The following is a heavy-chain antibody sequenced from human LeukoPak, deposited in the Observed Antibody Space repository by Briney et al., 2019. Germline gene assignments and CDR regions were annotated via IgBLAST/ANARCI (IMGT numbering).Heavy chain of an antibody. D-gene: IGHD7-27*01. J-gene: IGHJ6*03. CDR1: GFTFSSYS. V-gene: IGHV3-21*01. CDR3: ARYSNWFNYYYYYMDV. Sequence: GGSLRLSCAASGFTFSSYSMNWVRQAPGKGLEWVSSIRSSSSYIYYADSVKGRFTISRDNANNSVYLQMNSLRAEDTAVYYCARYSNWFNYYYYYMDVWGTGTTVTVSS. CDR2: IRSSSSYI.